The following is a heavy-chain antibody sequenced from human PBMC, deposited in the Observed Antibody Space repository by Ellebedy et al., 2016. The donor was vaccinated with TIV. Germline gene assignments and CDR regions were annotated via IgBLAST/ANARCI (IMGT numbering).Heavy chain of an antibody. J-gene: IGHJ4*02. Sequence: GGSLRLXCAASGFTFSSYSMSWVRQAPGKGLEWVANIKEDGSEKHYVDSVKGRFTPSRDNAKNSLYLQMNSLRAEDTAVYYCARDLNTVTTGFDYWGQGTLVTVSS. D-gene: IGHD4-17*01. CDR2: IKEDGSEK. V-gene: IGHV3-7*01. CDR1: GFTFSSYS. CDR3: ARDLNTVTTGFDY.